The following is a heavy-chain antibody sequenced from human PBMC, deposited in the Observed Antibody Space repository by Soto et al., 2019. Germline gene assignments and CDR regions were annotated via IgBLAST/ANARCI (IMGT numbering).Heavy chain of an antibody. CDR2: IIPIFGTA. CDR3: ARESCSSTSCYSEGGAFDY. Sequence: SVKVSCKASGGTFSSYAISWVRQAPGQGLEWMGGIIPIFGTANYAQKFQGRVTITADESTSTAYMELSSLRSEDTAVYYCARESCSSTSCYSEGGAFDYWGQGTLVNVSS. CDR1: GGTFSSYA. D-gene: IGHD2-2*02. V-gene: IGHV1-69*13. J-gene: IGHJ4*02.